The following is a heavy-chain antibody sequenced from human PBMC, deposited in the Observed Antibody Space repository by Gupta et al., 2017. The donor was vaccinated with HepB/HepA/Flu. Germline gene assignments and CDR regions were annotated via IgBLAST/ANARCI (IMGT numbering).Heavy chain of an antibody. CDR3: ARLTAVHAYYFDY. CDR1: GFTFSSYA. J-gene: IGHJ4*02. D-gene: IGHD4/OR15-4a*01. V-gene: IGHV3-30-3*01. CDR2: ISYDGSNK. Sequence: QVQLVESGGGVVQPGRSLRLSCAASGFTFSSYAMHWVRQAPGKGLEWVAVISYDGSNKYYADSVKGRFTISRDNSKNTLYLQMNSLRAEDTAVYYCARLTAVHAYYFDYWGQGTLVTVSS.